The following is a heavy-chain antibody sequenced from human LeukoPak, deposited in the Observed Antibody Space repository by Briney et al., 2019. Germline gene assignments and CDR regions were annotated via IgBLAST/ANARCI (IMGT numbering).Heavy chain of an antibody. CDR2: IWYDGSNK. V-gene: IGHV3-33*01. CDR3: ARDLGGAFDI. Sequence: PGGSLRLSCAASGFTFSSYGMHWVRQAPGKGLQWVAIIWYDGSNKYYADSVKGRFTISRDNSKNTLYLQMNSLRAEDTAVYYCARDLGGAFDIWGQGTMVTVSS. CDR1: GFTFSSYG. J-gene: IGHJ3*02. D-gene: IGHD3-10*01.